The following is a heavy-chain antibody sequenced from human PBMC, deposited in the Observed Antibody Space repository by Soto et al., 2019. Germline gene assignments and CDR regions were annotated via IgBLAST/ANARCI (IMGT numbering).Heavy chain of an antibody. CDR1: CGSISSGDYY. Sequence: PSETLSLTCTVSCGSISSGDYYWSWVRQPPGKGLEWIGYIFHSGNAYYKPSLESRLSISVDTSKNQFSLKLTSVTAADTAEYYCARYKDDYALDVWGPGTTVTVSS. D-gene: IGHD1-1*01. CDR3: ARYKDDYALDV. J-gene: IGHJ6*02. CDR2: IFHSGNA. V-gene: IGHV4-30-4*01.